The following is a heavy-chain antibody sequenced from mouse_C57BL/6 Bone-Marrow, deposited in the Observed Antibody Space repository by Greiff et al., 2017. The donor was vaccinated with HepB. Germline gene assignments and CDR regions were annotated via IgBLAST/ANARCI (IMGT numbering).Heavy chain of an antibody. D-gene: IGHD1-1*01. CDR1: GYTFTSYG. Sequence: QVQLNESGAELARPGASVKLSCKASGYTFTSYGISWVKQRTGQGLEWIGEIYPRSGNTYYNEKFKGKATLTADKSSSTAYMELRSLTSEDSAVYFCAFTDYWGQGTSVTVSS. CDR2: IYPRSGNT. V-gene: IGHV1-81*01. CDR3: AFTDY. J-gene: IGHJ4*01.